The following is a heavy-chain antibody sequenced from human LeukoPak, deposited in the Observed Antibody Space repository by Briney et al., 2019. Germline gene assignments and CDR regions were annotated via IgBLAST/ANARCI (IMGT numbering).Heavy chain of an antibody. CDR2: INPNSGGT. Sequence: ASVKVSCEASGYTFTGYYMHWVRQAPGQGLEWMGWINPNSGGTNYAQKFQGRVTMTRDTSISTAYMELSRLRSDDTAVYYCARRGALPSYYYYYGMDVWGQGTAVTASS. CDR1: GYTFTGYY. D-gene: IGHD1-26*01. CDR3: ARRGALPSYYYYYGMDV. J-gene: IGHJ6*02. V-gene: IGHV1-2*02.